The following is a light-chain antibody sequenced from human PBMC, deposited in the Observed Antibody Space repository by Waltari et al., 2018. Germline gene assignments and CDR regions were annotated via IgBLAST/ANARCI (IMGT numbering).Light chain of an antibody. J-gene: IGLJ3*02. CDR2: VNRHGSH. CDR1: SGHSSNV. Sequence: QLVLTQSPSASASLGASVKLTCTLSSGHSSNVIAWHQPQPEKGPRYLMKVNRHGSHGQGDKIPDRFSGSSAVAEHYLTISSLQSEDEADYYCQTGGHGTWVFGGGTKLTVL. V-gene: IGLV4-69*01. CDR3: QTGGHGTWV.